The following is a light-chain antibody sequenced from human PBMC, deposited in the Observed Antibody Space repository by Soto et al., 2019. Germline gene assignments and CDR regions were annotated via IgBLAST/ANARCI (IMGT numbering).Light chain of an antibody. J-gene: IGLJ1*01. Sequence: QAVLIQPRSVSRSPGQSVTISCTGTSSDVGVYKYVSWYRQHPGKAPKLMIYDVITRPSGVPDRFSGSKSGNTASLTISGLQAEDEADYYCCSYAGDYTFVFGSGTKLTVL. CDR1: SSDVGVYKY. CDR3: CSYAGDYTFV. V-gene: IGLV2-11*01. CDR2: DVI.